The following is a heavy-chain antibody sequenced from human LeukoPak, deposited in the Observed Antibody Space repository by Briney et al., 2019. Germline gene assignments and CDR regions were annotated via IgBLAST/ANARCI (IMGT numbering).Heavy chain of an antibody. CDR1: GYTFAGYY. Sequence: GASVKVSCKASGYTFAGYYMHWVRQAPGQGLEWMGWINPTSGGANYAQKFQGRVTMTRDTPMSTAYMEMRSLRSDDTAVYYCARGDYYDSGVYYYDWGQGTQVTVSS. CDR2: INPTSGGA. J-gene: IGHJ4*02. CDR3: ARGDYYDSGVYYYD. D-gene: IGHD3-22*01. V-gene: IGHV1-2*02.